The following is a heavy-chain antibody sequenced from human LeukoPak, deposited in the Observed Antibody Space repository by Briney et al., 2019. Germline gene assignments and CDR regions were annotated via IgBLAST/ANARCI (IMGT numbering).Heavy chain of an antibody. D-gene: IGHD6-19*01. CDR1: GXTFSDYT. Sequence: GGSLRLSCVASGXTFSDYTMTWVRQAPGKGLECVSSISSSSGYIYYADSLKGRFTISRDNSKNSVYLQMNSLRAEDRAVYYCARHLAAVAAFDYWGQGTLVTVSS. CDR2: ISSSSGYI. J-gene: IGHJ4*02. CDR3: ARHLAAVAAFDY. V-gene: IGHV3-21*01.